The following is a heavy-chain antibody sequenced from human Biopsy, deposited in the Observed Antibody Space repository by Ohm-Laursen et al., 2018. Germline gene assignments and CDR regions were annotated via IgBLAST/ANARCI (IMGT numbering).Heavy chain of an antibody. CDR1: GGSISSGGYY. CDR3: ARLYRLDDYWNDDPPDAFDV. J-gene: IGHJ3*01. D-gene: IGHD3-3*01. CDR2: ISNRGST. Sequence: SDTLSLTCTVSGGSISSGGYYWSWIRQSPGKGLEWIGYISNRGSTNYNPSLRGRVTISVDTSKNQFSLKLSSVTAADTAVFFCARLYRLDDYWNDDPPDAFDVWGQGTRVTVSS. V-gene: IGHV4-61*08.